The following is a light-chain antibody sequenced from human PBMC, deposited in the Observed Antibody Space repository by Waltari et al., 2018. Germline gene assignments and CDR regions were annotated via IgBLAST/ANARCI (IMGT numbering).Light chain of an antibody. CDR1: QTIGSW. Sequence: DIQMNQSPSTLYASVGDRVTISCRASQTIGSWLAWYQQKPGKTPKLLIYKTANLESGVPSRFSGSGSGTEFTLTISSLQPDDVATYYCQQYSFYSLDLFGQGTKLEIK. J-gene: IGKJ2*01. CDR2: KTA. CDR3: QQYSFYSLDL. V-gene: IGKV1-5*03.